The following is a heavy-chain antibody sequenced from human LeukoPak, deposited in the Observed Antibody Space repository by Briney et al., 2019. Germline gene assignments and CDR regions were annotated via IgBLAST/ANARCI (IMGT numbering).Heavy chain of an antibody. Sequence: SSQTLSLTCTVFGGSISSGDYYWSWIRQPPGKGLEWIGYIYYSGSTYYNPSLKSRVTISVDTSKNQFSLKLSSVTAADTAVYYCARVWFAYCGGDCLNPWGQGTLVTVSS. CDR2: IYYSGST. V-gene: IGHV4-30-4*01. D-gene: IGHD2-21*02. J-gene: IGHJ5*02. CDR1: GGSISSGDYY. CDR3: ARVWFAYCGGDCLNP.